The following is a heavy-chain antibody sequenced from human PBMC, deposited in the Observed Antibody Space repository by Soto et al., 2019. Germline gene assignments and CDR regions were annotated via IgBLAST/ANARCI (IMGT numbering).Heavy chain of an antibody. V-gene: IGHV1-2*04. CDR3: TRRDSSCAFDI. J-gene: IGHJ3*02. CDR2: MHPDSGDT. D-gene: IGHD2-21*02. Sequence: QVQLVQSGVEVKNPGASVKVSCKASGYTFSAYYMHWVRHAPGQGLEWMGYMHPDSGDTNYAQKFQGWVTMTSDTSISTVYMELTRLKSDDTAVYYCTRRDSSCAFDIWGQGTMLTVSS. CDR1: GYTFSAYY.